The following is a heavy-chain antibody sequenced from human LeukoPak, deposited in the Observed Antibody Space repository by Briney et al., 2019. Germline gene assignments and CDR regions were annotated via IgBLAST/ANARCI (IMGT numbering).Heavy chain of an antibody. CDR1: GFTFSSFG. CDR2: LSDSGGNT. V-gene: IGHV3-23*01. Sequence: PGGSLRLSCAASGFTFSSFGMSWVRQAPGKGLEWVSALSDSGGNTFYADSVKGRFTISRDNSKNTLYLQMNRLRAEDTAVYYCTKGGAVSSKSITMIRGTRRYYYYMDVWGKGTTVTISS. D-gene: IGHD3-10*01. J-gene: IGHJ6*03. CDR3: TKGGAVSSKSITMIRGTRRYYYYMDV.